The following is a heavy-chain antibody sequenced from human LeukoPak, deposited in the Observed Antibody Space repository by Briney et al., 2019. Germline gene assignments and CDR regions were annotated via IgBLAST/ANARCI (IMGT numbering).Heavy chain of an antibody. J-gene: IGHJ4*02. V-gene: IGHV1-2*02. Sequence: ASVKVSCKASGYTFTGYYMHWVRQAPGQGLEWMGWINPNSGGTNYAQKFQGRVTMTRDTSISTAYMELSRLRSGDKAVYYCARHPTPYSSGWYLGYFDYWGQGTLVTVSS. CDR1: GYTFTGYY. CDR3: ARHPTPYSSGWYLGYFDY. D-gene: IGHD6-19*01. CDR2: INPNSGGT.